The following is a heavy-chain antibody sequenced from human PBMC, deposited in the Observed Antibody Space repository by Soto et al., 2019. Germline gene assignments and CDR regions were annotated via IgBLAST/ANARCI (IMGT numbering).Heavy chain of an antibody. J-gene: IGHJ6*02. CDR1: GYTFIGFY. CDR2: INPNTGVT. CDR3: ARGPRYGMDV. Sequence: QVQLVQSGAEVKKPGASVKVSCKASGYTFIGFYMHWVRQAPGQGLEWMAFINPNTGVTNYAQKFQGRVTMTRDTSISTAYMEVSRLTSDDTAVYYCARGPRYGMDVWGQGTTVIVS. V-gene: IGHV1-2*02.